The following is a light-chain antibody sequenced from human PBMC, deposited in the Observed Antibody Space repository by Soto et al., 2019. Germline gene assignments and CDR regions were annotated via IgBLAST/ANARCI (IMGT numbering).Light chain of an antibody. J-gene: IGKJ5*01. V-gene: IGKV3-20*01. Sequence: IVLTHSPGTLSFSPCERATLSFRASQSVSSSYLAWYQQKPGQAPRLLIFAASSRASGIPDRFSGSGSGTDFTLTISRLEPEDFALFYCQYHGSSPINCGQGKRREIK. CDR3: QYHGSSPIN. CDR2: AAS. CDR1: QSVSSSY.